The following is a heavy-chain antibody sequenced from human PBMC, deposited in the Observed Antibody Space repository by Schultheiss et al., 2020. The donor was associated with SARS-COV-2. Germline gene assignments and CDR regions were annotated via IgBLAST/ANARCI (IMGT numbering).Heavy chain of an antibody. CDR2: ISGDGGST. CDR3: AKDLGYYDFWSGYYTGDACMDV. J-gene: IGHJ6*02. V-gene: IGHV3-43*02. CDR1: GFTFDDYA. Sequence: GGSLRLSCAASGFTFDDYAMHWVRQAPGKGLEWVSLISGDGGSTYYADSVKGRFTISRDNSKNTLYLQMNSLRAEDTAVYYCAKDLGYYDFWSGYYTGDACMDVWGQGTTVTVSS. D-gene: IGHD3-3*01.